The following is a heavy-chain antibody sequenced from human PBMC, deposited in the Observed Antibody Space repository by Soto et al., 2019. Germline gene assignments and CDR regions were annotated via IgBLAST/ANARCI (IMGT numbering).Heavy chain of an antibody. Sequence: GGSLRLSCAASGFTFSNAWMCWVRQAPGKGLEWVGRIKSKTDGGTTDYAAPVKGRFTISRDDSKNTLYLQMNSLKTEDTAVYYCTTESSGWYADWFDPWGQGTLVTVSS. CDR1: GFTFSNAW. CDR2: IKSKTDGGTT. J-gene: IGHJ5*02. V-gene: IGHV3-15*01. D-gene: IGHD6-19*01. CDR3: TTESSGWYADWFDP.